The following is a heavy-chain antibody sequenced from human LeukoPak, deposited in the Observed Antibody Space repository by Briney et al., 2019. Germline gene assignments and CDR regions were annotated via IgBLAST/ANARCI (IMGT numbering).Heavy chain of an antibody. CDR2: INSDDSRT. CDR3: ARGLVHDTSGYYSDY. J-gene: IGHJ4*02. CDR1: GFTFSAFW. D-gene: IGHD3-22*01. V-gene: IGHV3-74*01. Sequence: GRSLRLSCAASGFTFSAFWMHWVRQAPGKGLVWVSRINSDDSRTTYADSVKGRFTISRDNAKNTLYLQMNSLRAEDTAVYYCARGLVHDTSGYYSDYWGQGTLVTVSS.